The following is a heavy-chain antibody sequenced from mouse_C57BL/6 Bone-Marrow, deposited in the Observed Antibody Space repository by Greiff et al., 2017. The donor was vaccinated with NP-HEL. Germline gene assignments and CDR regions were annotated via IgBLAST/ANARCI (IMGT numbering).Heavy chain of an antibody. V-gene: IGHV1-64*01. J-gene: IGHJ3*01. D-gene: IGHD6-5*01. CDR1: GYAFTSYW. Sequence: QVQLKESGAELVKPGAEGKGGGRVSGYAFTSYWMHWVKQRPGQGLEWIGMIHPNSGSTNYNEKFKSKATLTVAKSSSTAYMQLSSLTSEDSAVYYCARGWPTGGFAYWGQGTLVTVSA. CDR2: IHPNSGST. CDR3: ARGWPTGGFAY.